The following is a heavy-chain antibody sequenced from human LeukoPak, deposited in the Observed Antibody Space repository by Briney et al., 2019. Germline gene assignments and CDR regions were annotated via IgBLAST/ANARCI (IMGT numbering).Heavy chain of an antibody. D-gene: IGHD3-10*01. Sequence: PGGSLRLSCAASGFTLSIYSMNWVRQAPGKGLEWVAVISYDGSNKYYADSVKGRFTISRDNSKNTLYLQMNSLRAEDTAVYYCATLPEDDAFDIWGQGTMVTVSS. V-gene: IGHV3-30*03. J-gene: IGHJ3*02. CDR3: ATLPEDDAFDI. CDR2: ISYDGSNK. CDR1: GFTLSIYS.